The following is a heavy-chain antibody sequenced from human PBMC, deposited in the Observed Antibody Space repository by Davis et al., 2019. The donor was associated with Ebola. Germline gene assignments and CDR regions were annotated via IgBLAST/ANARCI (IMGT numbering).Heavy chain of an antibody. CDR3: AKDTSNIWFDI. V-gene: IGHV3-23*01. CDR2: LGTSADT. D-gene: IGHD1-26*01. CDR1: GLVSRNYV. Sequence: RRSLTLSCPASGLVSRNYVLSWVRQAPGKGLEWVSTLGTSADTYYADSVKGRFTISRDNSKNTLYLQMNGLRVEDTAIYYCAKDTSNIWFDIWGQGTNVTVSS. J-gene: IGHJ3*02.